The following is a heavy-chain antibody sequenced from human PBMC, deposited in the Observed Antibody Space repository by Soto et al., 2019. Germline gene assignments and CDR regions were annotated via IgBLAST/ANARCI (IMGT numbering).Heavy chain of an antibody. J-gene: IGHJ5*02. Sequence: ASVKVSCKASGYTFTSYYMHWVRQAPGQGLEWMGIINPSGGNTSYAQKLQGRVTMTRDTSTSTAYMELMSLRSDDTAVYYCARVSGSSGWFDPWGQGTLVTVSS. CDR2: INPSGGNT. CDR1: GYTFTSYY. D-gene: IGHD6-6*01. CDR3: ARVSGSSGWFDP. V-gene: IGHV1-46*01.